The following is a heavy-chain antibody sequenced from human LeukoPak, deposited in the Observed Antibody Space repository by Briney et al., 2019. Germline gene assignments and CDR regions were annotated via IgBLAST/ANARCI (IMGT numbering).Heavy chain of an antibody. Sequence: GGSLRLSCVASGFTFRDYSMSWIRRAPGKGLEWLSFVSSSATLIYYADSLKGRFTISRDNAKNSLSLQMSSLRAEDTAVYYCARVTKTLDFDYWGQGTLVTVSS. J-gene: IGHJ4*02. D-gene: IGHD1/OR15-1a*01. CDR3: ARVTKTLDFDY. V-gene: IGHV3-11*04. CDR1: GFTFRDYS. CDR2: VSSSATLI.